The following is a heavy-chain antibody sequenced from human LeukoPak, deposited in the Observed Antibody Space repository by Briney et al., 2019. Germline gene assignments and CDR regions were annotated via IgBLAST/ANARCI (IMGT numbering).Heavy chain of an antibody. CDR2: IYVDGRTT. Sequence: GGSLRLSCVASGFTFSNYWMHWVRQPPGKGLVWVSRIYVDGRTTNYADSVRGRFTISRDNAKNTVYLEMNSLSVEDTATYYCIRDFRSADLWGQGTLVTVTS. CDR3: IRDFRSADL. V-gene: IGHV3-74*01. J-gene: IGHJ5*02. CDR1: GFTFSNYW.